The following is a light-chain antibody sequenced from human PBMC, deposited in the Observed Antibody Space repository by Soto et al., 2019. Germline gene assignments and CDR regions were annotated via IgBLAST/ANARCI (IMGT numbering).Light chain of an antibody. CDR1: SSDVGDYNY. V-gene: IGLV2-8*01. CDR3: SSSAGNNNI. Sequence: QSALTQPPSASGSPGQSVTISCTGTSSDVGDYNYVSWYQQHPGKAPKLLIYDVSKRPSGVPDRFSGSKSGNTASLTVSGLQAEDEADYFCSSSAGNNNIFGSGTKVTVL. CDR2: DVS. J-gene: IGLJ1*01.